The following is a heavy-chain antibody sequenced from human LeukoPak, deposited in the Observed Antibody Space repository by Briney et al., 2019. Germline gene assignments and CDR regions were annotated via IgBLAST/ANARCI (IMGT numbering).Heavy chain of an antibody. CDR2: INHSGST. CDR1: GGSFSGYY. V-gene: IGHV4-34*01. CDR3: ARPRYSYGYFPFDY. J-gene: IGHJ4*02. D-gene: IGHD5-18*01. Sequence: SETLSLTCAVYGGSFSGYYWSWIRQPPGKGLEWIGEINHSGSTNYNPSLKSRVTISVDTSKNQFSLRLTSVTAADTAVYYCARPRYSYGYFPFDYWGQGTLVTVSS.